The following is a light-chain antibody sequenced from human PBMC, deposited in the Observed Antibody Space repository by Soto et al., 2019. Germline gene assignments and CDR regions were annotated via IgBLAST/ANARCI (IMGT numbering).Light chain of an antibody. Sequence: QSALTQPPSVSGAPGQRVTISCTGSSSNIGADYDVHWYQQLPGAAPKLLIRANTHRPSGVPDRFSASKSGTSASLAITGLQADDEADYYCSSYSTTTTPQWVFGGGTKLTVL. CDR1: SSNIGADYD. CDR3: SSYSTTTTPQWV. J-gene: IGLJ3*02. V-gene: IGLV1-40*01. CDR2: ANT.